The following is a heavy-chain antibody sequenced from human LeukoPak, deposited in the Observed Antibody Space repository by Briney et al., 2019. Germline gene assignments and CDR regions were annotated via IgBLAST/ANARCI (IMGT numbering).Heavy chain of an antibody. V-gene: IGHV4-30-2*01. Sequence: SETLSLTCTVSGGSVSSGGYSWSWIRQPPGKGLEWIGYIYHSGSTYYNPSLKSRVTISVDRSKNQFSLKLSSVTAADTAVYYCARMDRGWFDPWGQGTLVTVSS. CDR1: GGSVSSGGYS. CDR2: IYHSGST. J-gene: IGHJ5*02. CDR3: ARMDRGWFDP. D-gene: IGHD2-2*03.